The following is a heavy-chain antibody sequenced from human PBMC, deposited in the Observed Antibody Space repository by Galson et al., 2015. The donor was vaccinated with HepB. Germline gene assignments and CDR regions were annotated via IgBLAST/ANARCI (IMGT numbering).Heavy chain of an antibody. CDR2: IRYDGSNK. D-gene: IGHD3-10*01. CDR1: GFTFSSYG. J-gene: IGHJ4*02. Sequence: SLRLSCAASGFTFSSYGMHWVRQAPGKGLEWVAFIRYDGSNKYYADSVKGRFTISRDNSKNTLYLQMNSLRAEDTAVYYCAKELFPTMVRGVNFDYWGQGTLVTVSS. V-gene: IGHV3-30*02. CDR3: AKELFPTMVRGVNFDY.